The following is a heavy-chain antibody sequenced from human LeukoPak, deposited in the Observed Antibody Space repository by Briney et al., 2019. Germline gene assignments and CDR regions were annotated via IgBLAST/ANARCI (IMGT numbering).Heavy chain of an antibody. D-gene: IGHD2-15*01. V-gene: IGHV5-51*01. Sequence: KRGESLKISCKGSGYSFTSYWIGWVRQMPGKGLEWMGIIYPGDSDTRYSPSFQGQVTISADKSISTAYLQWSSLKASDTAMYYCARHAYCSGGSCSDYYYYYMDVWGKGTTVTVSS. J-gene: IGHJ6*03. CDR3: ARHAYCSGGSCSDYYYYYMDV. CDR1: GYSFTSYW. CDR2: IYPGDSDT.